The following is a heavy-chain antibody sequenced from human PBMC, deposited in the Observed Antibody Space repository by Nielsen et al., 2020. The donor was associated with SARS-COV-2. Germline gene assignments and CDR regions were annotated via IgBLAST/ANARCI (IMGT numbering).Heavy chain of an antibody. D-gene: IGHD6-19*01. CDR3: ARDKEQWLDGYYYYGTDV. V-gene: IGHV1-18*01. CDR2: ISAYNGNT. J-gene: IGHJ6*02. Sequence: WVRQAPGQGLEWMGWISAYNGNTNYAQKLQGRVTMTTDTSTSTAYMELRSLRSDDTAVYYCARDKEQWLDGYYYYGTDVWGQGTTVTVSS.